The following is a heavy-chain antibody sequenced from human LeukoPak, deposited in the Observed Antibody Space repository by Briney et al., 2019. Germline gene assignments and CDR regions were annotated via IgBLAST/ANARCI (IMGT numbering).Heavy chain of an antibody. D-gene: IGHD6-13*01. CDR3: ARESGIAAALDL. Sequence: PGGSLRLSCAASGFTLSNYNMNWVRQAPGKGLVWVSRINTDGSSTSYADSVKGRFTISRDNAKNTLYLQMNSLRAEDTAVYYCARESGIAAALDLWGQGTLVTASS. J-gene: IGHJ5*02. CDR1: GFTLSNYN. V-gene: IGHV3-74*01. CDR2: INTDGSST.